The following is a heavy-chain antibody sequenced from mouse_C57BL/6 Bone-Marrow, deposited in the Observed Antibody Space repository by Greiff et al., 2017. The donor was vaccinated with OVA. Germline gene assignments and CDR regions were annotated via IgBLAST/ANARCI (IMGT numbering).Heavy chain of an antibody. CDR3: HYWAWFAY. CDR1: GYAFSSSW. J-gene: IGHJ3*01. CDR2: IYPGDGDT. Sequence: QVQLQQSGPELVKPGASVKISCKASGYAFSSSWMNWVKQRPGKGLEWIGRIYPGDGDTNYNGKFKGKATLTADKSSSTAYMQLSSLTSEDSAVYFCHYWAWFAYWGQGTLVTVSA. D-gene: IGHD1-1*02. V-gene: IGHV1-82*01.